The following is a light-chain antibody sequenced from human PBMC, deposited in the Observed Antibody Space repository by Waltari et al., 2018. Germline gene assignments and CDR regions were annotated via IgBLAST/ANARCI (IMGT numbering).Light chain of an antibody. V-gene: IGKV4-1*01. CDR3: QQYYSSPIT. Sequence: DIVMTQSADSRAVSLRGRATSNCNASQRVLYRSNHKNYLAWYQQKPGQPPKLLIYWASTQESGFPDRFSGSWSGTDFTLTISSLQAEDVAVYYCQQYYSSPITFGQGTRLEIK. CDR1: QRVLYRSNHKNY. J-gene: IGKJ5*01. CDR2: WAS.